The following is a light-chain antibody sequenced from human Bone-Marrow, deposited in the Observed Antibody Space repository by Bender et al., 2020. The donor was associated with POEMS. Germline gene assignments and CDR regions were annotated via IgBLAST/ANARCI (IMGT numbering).Light chain of an antibody. V-gene: IGLV2-14*01. J-gene: IGLJ2*01. CDR2: DVN. CDR3: SSKTSSSIV. Sequence: QSALTQLRSVSGSPGQSVTFSCTGTSSDVGGYNYVSWYKQHPGKPPKLMIYDVNTRPSGISNRFSGSKSGNTASLTISGLQAEDEADYYCSSKTSSSIVFGGGTKLTVL. CDR1: SSDVGGYNY.